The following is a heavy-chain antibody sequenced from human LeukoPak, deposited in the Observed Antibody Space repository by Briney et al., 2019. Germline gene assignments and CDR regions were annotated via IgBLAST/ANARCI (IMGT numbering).Heavy chain of an antibody. CDR1: GFTFSSYG. V-gene: IGHV3-30*18. Sequence: GRSLRLSCAASGFTFSSYGMHWVRQAPGKGLEWVAVISYDGSDKYYADSVKGRFTIPRDNSKNTLYLQMNSLRAEDTAVYSCAKDAFSSGWELFDYWGQGTLVTVSS. J-gene: IGHJ4*02. CDR3: AKDAFSSGWELFDY. D-gene: IGHD6-19*01. CDR2: ISYDGSDK.